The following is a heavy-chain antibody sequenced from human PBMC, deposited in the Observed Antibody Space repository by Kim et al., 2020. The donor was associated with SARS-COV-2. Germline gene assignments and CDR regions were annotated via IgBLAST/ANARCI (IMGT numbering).Heavy chain of an antibody. J-gene: IGHJ4*02. CDR3: ARDQAPLLWFGELLGGYFDY. CDR1: GYTFTSYA. Sequence: ASVKVSCKASGYTFTSYAMNWVRQAPGQGLEWMGWINTNTGNPTYAQGFTGRFVFSLDTSVSTAYLQISSLKAEDTAVYYCARDQAPLLWFGELLGGYFDYWGQGTLVTVSS. D-gene: IGHD3-10*01. CDR2: INTNTGNP. V-gene: IGHV7-4-1*02.